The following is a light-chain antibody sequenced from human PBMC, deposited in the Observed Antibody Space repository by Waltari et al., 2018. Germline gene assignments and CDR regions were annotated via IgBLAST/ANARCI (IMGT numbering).Light chain of an antibody. V-gene: IGKV4-1*01. CDR1: QSVLSSPNNKTY. Sequence: DFVMPQYTDSLAASLREGAHIDCTCTQSVLSSPNNKTYLAWYQQKPGQPPKLPISWESTRESGVPDRFSGSGSGRDFTLTISGLQAEDVAVYYCQQYYEAPITFGGGTKVEI. J-gene: IGKJ4*01. CDR3: QQYYEAPIT. CDR2: WES.